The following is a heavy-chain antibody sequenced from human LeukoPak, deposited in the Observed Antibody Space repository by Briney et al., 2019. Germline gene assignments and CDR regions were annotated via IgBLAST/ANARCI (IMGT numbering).Heavy chain of an antibody. J-gene: IGHJ6*03. CDR1: GFTFISYG. CDR3: AREGNNYYYYMDV. V-gene: IGHV3-30*02. CDR2: IRYDGSNK. Sequence: GGSLRLSCAASGFTFISYGMQWVRQAPGKGLEWVAFIRYDGSNKYYADSVKGRFTISRDNSKNTLYLQMKSLRAEDTAVYYCAREGNNYYYYMDVWGKGTTVTVSS.